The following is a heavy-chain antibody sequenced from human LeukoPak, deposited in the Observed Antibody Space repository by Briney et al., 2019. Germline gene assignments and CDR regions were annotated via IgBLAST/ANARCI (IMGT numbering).Heavy chain of an antibody. CDR1: GGSISSSSYY. D-gene: IGHD5-18*01. CDR2: IYYSGST. CDR3: ARHAGTVWIQPWHPYYFDY. V-gene: IGHV4-39*01. Sequence: SETLSLTCTVSGGSISSSSYYWGWIRQPPGKGLEWIGSIYYSGSTYYNPSLKSRVTISVDTSKNQFSLKLSSVTAADTAVYYCARHAGTVWIQPWHPYYFDYWGQGTLVTVSS. J-gene: IGHJ4*02.